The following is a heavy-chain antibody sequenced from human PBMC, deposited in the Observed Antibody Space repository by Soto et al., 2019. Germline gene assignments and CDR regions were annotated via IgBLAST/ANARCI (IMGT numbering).Heavy chain of an antibody. J-gene: IGHJ4*02. CDR2: ISYDGSNK. Sequence: PGGSLRLSCAASGFTVSSNYMSWVRQAPGKGLEWVAVISYDGSNKYYADSVKGRFTISRDNSKNTLYLQMNSLRAEDTAVYYCARAIAVAGNFDYWGQGTLVTVSS. CDR3: ARAIAVAGNFDY. D-gene: IGHD6-19*01. V-gene: IGHV3-30-3*01. CDR1: GFTVSSNY.